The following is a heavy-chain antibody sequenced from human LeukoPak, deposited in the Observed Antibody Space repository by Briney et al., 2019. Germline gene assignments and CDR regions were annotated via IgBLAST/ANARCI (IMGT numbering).Heavy chain of an antibody. CDR3: ARGAQWNDYGGYSHYMDV. J-gene: IGHJ6*03. CDR2: ISNSGGTT. D-gene: IGHD4-23*01. Sequence: GGSLRLSCAASGFSFRTYAMSWVRQAPGKGLEWVSGISNSGGTTYYADSVKGRFTISRDNSKNTLYLQVNSLRAEDTAVYYCARGAQWNDYGGYSHYMDVWGKGTTVTVSS. CDR1: GFSFRTYA. V-gene: IGHV3-23*01.